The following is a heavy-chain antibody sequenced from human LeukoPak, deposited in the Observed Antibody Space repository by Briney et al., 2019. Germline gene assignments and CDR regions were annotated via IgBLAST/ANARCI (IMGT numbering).Heavy chain of an antibody. J-gene: IGHJ4*02. CDR2: INHRGST. CDR1: GGSLSVYY. V-gene: IGHV4-34*01. D-gene: IGHD2-15*01. Sequence: SGSLCLTCAVYGGSLSVYYWRWIPETPQKGLEWIGEINHRGSTKYTPSLKSRFTISLDTAKNPFPLKLSSVTAADTAVYYCAACSGGSYSFDYWGQGTLVTVSS. CDR3: AACSGGSYSFDY.